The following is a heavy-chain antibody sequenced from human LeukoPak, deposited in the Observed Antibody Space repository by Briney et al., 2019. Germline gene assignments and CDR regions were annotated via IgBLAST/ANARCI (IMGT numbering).Heavy chain of an antibody. CDR3: ARARLWFRELPTYFDY. D-gene: IGHD3-10*01. J-gene: IGHJ4*02. V-gene: IGHV4-31*03. CDR1: GGSISSGGYY. CDR2: IYYSGST. Sequence: SETLSLTCTVSGGSISSGGYYWSWIRQHPGKGLEWIGYIYYSGSTYYNPSLKSRVTISVDTSKNQFSLKLSSVTAADTAVYYCARARLWFRELPTYFDYWGQGTLVTVSS.